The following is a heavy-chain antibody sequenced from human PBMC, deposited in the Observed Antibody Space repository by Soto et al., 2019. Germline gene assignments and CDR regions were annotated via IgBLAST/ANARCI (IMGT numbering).Heavy chain of an antibody. CDR1: GFTFSSYW. D-gene: IGHD2-2*01. CDR3: ARDPNIVLVPAALRSYYYYYGMDV. J-gene: IGHJ6*02. CDR2: IKQDGSEK. Sequence: PGGSLRLSCAASGFTFSSYWMSWVRQAPGKGLEWVANIKQDGSEKYYVDSVKGRFTISRDNAKNSLYLQMNSLRAEDTAVYYCARDPNIVLVPAALRSYYYYYGMDVWGQRTKVTSP. V-gene: IGHV3-7*01.